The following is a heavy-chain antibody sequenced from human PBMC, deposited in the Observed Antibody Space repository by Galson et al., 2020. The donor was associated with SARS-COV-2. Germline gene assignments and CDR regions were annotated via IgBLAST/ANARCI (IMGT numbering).Heavy chain of an antibody. CDR1: GFSLSARAMC. CDR2: IDWDGDK. Sequence: ESGPTLVKPTQTLTLTCTFSGFSLSARAMCVSWIRQPPGKALERLARIDWDGDKHYSTSLKTRLTISKDTSKNQVVLTMTNTDLVDTATYYCARVYYYGSGNYAIDVWGQGTKVTVSS. D-gene: IGHD3-10*01. CDR3: ARVYYYGSGNYAIDV. V-gene: IGHV2-70*11. J-gene: IGHJ3*01.